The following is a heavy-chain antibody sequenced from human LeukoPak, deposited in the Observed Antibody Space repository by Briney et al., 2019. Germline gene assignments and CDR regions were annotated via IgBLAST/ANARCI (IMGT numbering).Heavy chain of an antibody. V-gene: IGHV4-39*07. CDR2: IYYSGST. CDR3: ARGPDYYDSSGYYYYYGMDV. D-gene: IGHD3-22*01. CDR1: GGSISSSSYY. Sequence: ASETLSLTCTVSGGSISSSSYYWGWIRQPPGKGLEWIGSIYYSGSTYYNPSLKSRVTISVDTSKNQFSLELSSVTAADTAVYYCARGPDYYDSSGYYYYYGMDVWGQGTTVTVSS. J-gene: IGHJ6*02.